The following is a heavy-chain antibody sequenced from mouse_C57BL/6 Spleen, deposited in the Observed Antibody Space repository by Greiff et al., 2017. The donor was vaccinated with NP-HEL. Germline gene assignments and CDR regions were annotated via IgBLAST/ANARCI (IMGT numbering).Heavy chain of an antibody. CDR3: ARGSNYFYYFDY. J-gene: IGHJ2*01. CDR1: GYTFTSYW. Sequence: QVQLKQPGAELVRPGPSVKLSCKASGYTFTSYWMHWVKQRPGQGLEWIGVIDPSDSYTNYNQKFKGKATLTVDTSSSTAYMQLSSLTSEDSAVYYCARGSNYFYYFDYWGQGTTLTVSS. D-gene: IGHD2-5*01. CDR2: IDPSDSYT. V-gene: IGHV1-59*01.